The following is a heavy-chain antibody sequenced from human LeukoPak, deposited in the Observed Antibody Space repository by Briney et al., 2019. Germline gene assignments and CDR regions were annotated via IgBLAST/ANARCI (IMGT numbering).Heavy chain of an antibody. D-gene: IGHD4/OR15-4a*01. J-gene: IGHJ4*02. CDR3: TTGIDYGGGY. CDR1: GFTFSNTW. Sequence: GGSLRLSCVASGFTFSNTWMNWVRQAPGKGLEWVGRIKTTSDGGPTDYAAFVEGRFTILRDDSKNTLYLQMNSLKIEDTAVYYCTTGIDYGGGYWGQGTLVTVSS. V-gene: IGHV3-15*07. CDR2: IKTTSDGGPT.